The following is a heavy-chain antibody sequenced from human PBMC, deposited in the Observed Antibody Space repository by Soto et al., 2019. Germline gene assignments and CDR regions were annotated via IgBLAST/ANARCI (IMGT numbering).Heavy chain of an antibody. D-gene: IGHD3-22*01. V-gene: IGHV1-2*02. J-gene: IGHJ3*02. CDR1: GYTFTGYY. CDR3: ARVTSDYYDSSGYHFPDAFDI. CDR2: INPNSGGT. Sequence: ASVKVSCKASGYTFTGYYMHWVRQAPGQGLEWMGWINPNSGGTNYAQKFQGRVTMTRDTSISTAYMELGRLRSDDTAVYYCARVTSDYYDSSGYHFPDAFDIWGQGTMVTVSS.